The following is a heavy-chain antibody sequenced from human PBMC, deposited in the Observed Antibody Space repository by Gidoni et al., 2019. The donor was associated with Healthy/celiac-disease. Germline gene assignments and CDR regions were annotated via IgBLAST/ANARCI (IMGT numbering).Heavy chain of an antibody. V-gene: IGHV4-30-4*07. CDR3: ARGGMTTPLGRIDY. Sequence: QVQLQESGPGLVKPSQTLSLTCAVSGGSISSGGYSWSWIRQPPGKGLEWIGYISYSGSTYYNPSLKSRVTISVDTSKNQFSLKLSSVTAADTAVYYCARGGMTTPLGRIDYWGQGTLVTVSS. J-gene: IGHJ4*02. CDR2: ISYSGST. CDR1: GGSISSGGYS.